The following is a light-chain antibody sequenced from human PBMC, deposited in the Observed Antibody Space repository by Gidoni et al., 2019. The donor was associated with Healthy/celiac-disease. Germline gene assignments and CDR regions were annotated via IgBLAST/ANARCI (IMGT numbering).Light chain of an antibody. Sequence: QSALTQPASVSGSPGQSITISCTGSSSDVGSYNYVSWYQQHPGKAPKLMIYEVNNRPSGVSNRFSGSKSGNTASLTISGLQAEDEADYYCSSYTSSGTLLFGGGTKLTVL. J-gene: IGLJ2*01. CDR2: EVN. CDR1: SSDVGSYNY. CDR3: SSYTSSGTLL. V-gene: IGLV2-14*01.